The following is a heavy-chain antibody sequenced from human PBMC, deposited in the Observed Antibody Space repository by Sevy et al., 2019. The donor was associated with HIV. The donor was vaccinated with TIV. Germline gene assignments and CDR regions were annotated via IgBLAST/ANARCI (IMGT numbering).Heavy chain of an antibody. CDR3: ARDPTYSSGWYGVLRYFYYGMDV. CDR2: IWYDGSNK. CDR1: GFTFSSYG. Sequence: GGSLRLSCAASGFTFSSYGMHWVRQAPGKGLEWVADIWYDGSNKYYADSVKGRFTISRDNSKNTLYLQMNSLRAEDTAVYYCARDPTYSSGWYGVLRYFYYGMDVWGQGTTVTVSS. J-gene: IGHJ6*02. V-gene: IGHV3-33*01. D-gene: IGHD6-19*01.